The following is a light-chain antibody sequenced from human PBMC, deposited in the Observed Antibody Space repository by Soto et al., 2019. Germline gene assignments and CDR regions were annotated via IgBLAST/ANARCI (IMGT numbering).Light chain of an antibody. CDR3: SSYTTSSTFV. CDR2: HVT. CDR1: ISDIGAYNF. V-gene: IGLV2-14*01. J-gene: IGLJ1*01. Sequence: QCSLNQPASGSGVHRRALPIFCTGNISDIGAYNFVSWYQQHPGKAPILMIYHVTDRPSGVSNRFSASKSGNTASLTISGLQAEDEADYYCSSYTTSSTFVFGTGTKVTVL.